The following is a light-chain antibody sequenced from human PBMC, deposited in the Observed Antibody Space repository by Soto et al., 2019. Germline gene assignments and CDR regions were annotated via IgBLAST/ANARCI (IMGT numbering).Light chain of an antibody. J-gene: IGKJ1*01. V-gene: IGKV3-20*01. CDR1: QSVRSMY. CDR3: QHYGNSLWT. CDR2: DAS. Sequence: EIVLTQSPGTLSLSPGERATLSCRASQSVRSMYLAWYQQKPGQAPRLLIYDASSRATDIPDRFSGSGSGTDFTLTISRLEPEDFAIYYCQHYGNSLWTFGQGTRWIS.